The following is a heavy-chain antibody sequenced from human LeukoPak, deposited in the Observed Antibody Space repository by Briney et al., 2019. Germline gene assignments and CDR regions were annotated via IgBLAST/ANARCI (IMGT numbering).Heavy chain of an antibody. J-gene: IGHJ4*02. D-gene: IGHD6-13*01. CDR3: ARINSSSWIPPLDY. V-gene: IGHV3-30*04. CDR1: GFTFSSYA. CDR2: ISYDGSNK. Sequence: GGSLRLSCAASGFTFSSYAMHWVRQAPGKGLEWVGVISYDGSNKYYADSVKGRFTISRDNSKNTLYLQMNSLRAEDTAVYYCARINSSSWIPPLDYWGQGTLVTVSS.